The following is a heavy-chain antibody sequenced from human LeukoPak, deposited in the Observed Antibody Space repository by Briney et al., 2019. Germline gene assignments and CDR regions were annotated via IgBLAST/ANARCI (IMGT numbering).Heavy chain of an antibody. Sequence: PGGSLRLSCAASGFTVSSNYMSWVRQAPGKGLEWVSAISGSGGSTYYADSVKGRFTISRDNSKNTLYLQMNSLRAEDTAVYYCARDQGIAVAGPFYYYYGMDVWGQGTTVTVSS. CDR2: ISGSGGST. CDR1: GFTVSSNY. V-gene: IGHV3-23*01. CDR3: ARDQGIAVAGPFYYYYGMDV. D-gene: IGHD6-19*01. J-gene: IGHJ6*02.